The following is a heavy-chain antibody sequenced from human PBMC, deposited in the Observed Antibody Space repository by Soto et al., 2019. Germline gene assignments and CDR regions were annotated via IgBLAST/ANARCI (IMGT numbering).Heavy chain of an antibody. CDR1: GFTFSSYG. Sequence: QVQLVESGGGVVQPGRSLRLSCAAFGFTFSSYGMHWVRQAPGKGLEWVAVISYDGSNKYYADSVKGRFTISRDNSKNTLYLQMNSLRAEDTAVYYCAKDHVLKWELSNAVDYWGQGTLVTVSS. CDR3: AKDHVLKWELSNAVDY. J-gene: IGHJ4*02. D-gene: IGHD1-26*01. V-gene: IGHV3-30*18. CDR2: ISYDGSNK.